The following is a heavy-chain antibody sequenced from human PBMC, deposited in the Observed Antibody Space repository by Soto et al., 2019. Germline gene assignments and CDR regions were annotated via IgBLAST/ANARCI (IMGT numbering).Heavy chain of an antibody. J-gene: IGHJ6*02. CDR3: AKGRSYYYYYGVDV. Sequence: PGGSLRLSCAASGFTFGCYDIHWVRQATGKGLEWVSAIGTAGDTYSPDSVKGRFTISRDNSKSTLYLQMNSLRAEDTALYYCAKGRSYYYYYGVDVWGQGTTVTVSS. V-gene: IGHV3-13*04. CDR2: IGTAGDT. CDR1: GFTFGCYD.